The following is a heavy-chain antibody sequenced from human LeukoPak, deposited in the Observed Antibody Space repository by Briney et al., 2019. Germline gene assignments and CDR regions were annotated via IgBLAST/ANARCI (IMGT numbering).Heavy chain of an antibody. V-gene: IGHV3-48*03. CDR1: GFTFSSSE. CDR3: TRRPY. Sequence: EGSLRLSCTASGFTFSSSEMNWVRQAPGKGLEWVSYINSNGDFKYYADSVKGRFTISRDNAKNSLYLQMNSLRAEDTAVYYCTRRPYWGRGTLVSVSS. J-gene: IGHJ4*02. CDR2: INSNGDFK.